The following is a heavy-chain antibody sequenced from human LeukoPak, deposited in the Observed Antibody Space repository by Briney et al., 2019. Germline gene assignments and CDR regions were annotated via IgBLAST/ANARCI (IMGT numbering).Heavy chain of an antibody. D-gene: IGHD3-10*01. V-gene: IGHV3-48*03. CDR1: GFTFSSYE. CDR3: ARGRGSGGYYNARVDY. CDR2: ISSSGSTI. Sequence: TGGSLRLSCAASGFTFSSYEMNWVRQAPGKGLEWVSYISSSGSTIYYADSVKGRFTISRDNAKNSLYLQMNSLRAEDTAVYYCARGRGSGGYYNARVDYWGQGTLVTVSS. J-gene: IGHJ4*02.